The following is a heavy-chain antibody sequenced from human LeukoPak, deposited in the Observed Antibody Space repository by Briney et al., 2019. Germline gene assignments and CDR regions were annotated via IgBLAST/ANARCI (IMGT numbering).Heavy chain of an antibody. CDR2: ITFDGGVT. V-gene: IGHV3-23*01. D-gene: IGHD5/OR15-5a*01. Sequence: GGSLRLSCVGSGFNYDNYGMSWVRQASGKGLMWVAGITFDGGVTRYADSVKGRFTISRDNSKNTMSLQMNNLRAEDTALYYCAKGGVWRLEGDFDYWGQGVLVTVSS. CDR3: AKGGVWRLEGDFDY. CDR1: GFNYDNYG. J-gene: IGHJ4*02.